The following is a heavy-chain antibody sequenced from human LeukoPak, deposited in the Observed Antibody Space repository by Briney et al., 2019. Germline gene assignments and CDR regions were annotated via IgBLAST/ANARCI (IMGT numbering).Heavy chain of an antibody. J-gene: IGHJ4*02. CDR1: GFTFSSYA. Sequence: GGSLRLSCAASGFTFSSYAMSWVRQAPGQGLEWVSAISGSGGNTNYAESVKGRFTISRDNSMGTVYMEMSSLRAEDTAVYYCAKDRGRYYDSSSYYWGYYFDSWGQGTLVTVST. CDR3: AKDRGRYYDSSSYYWGYYFDS. D-gene: IGHD3-22*01. CDR2: ISGSGGNT. V-gene: IGHV3-23*01.